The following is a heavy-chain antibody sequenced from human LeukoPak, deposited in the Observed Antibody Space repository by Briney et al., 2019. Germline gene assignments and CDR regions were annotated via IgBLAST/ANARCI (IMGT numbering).Heavy chain of an antibody. V-gene: IGHV4-4*02. CDR3: ARSRIAAGAPSFDS. D-gene: IGHD6-13*01. Sequence: PSETLSLTYGVSGGSISSNNWWSWVRQSPGKRLEWFGEIHLSGSTNYNPSLKSRVTMSVDKSKNQFSLKLSSVTAADTAVYYCARSRIAAGAPSFDSWGQGTLVTVSS. J-gene: IGHJ4*02. CDR1: GGSISSNNW. CDR2: IHLSGST.